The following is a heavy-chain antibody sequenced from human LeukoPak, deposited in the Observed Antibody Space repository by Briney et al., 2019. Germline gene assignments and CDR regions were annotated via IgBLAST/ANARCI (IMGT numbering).Heavy chain of an antibody. V-gene: IGHV4-34*01. Sequence: SETLSLTCAAYGGSFSGYYWSWIRQPPGKGLEWIGEINHSGSTNYNPSLKSRVTISVDTSKNQFSLKLSSVTAADTAVYYCARAPGADIWGQGTMVTVSS. CDR3: ARAPGADI. J-gene: IGHJ3*02. CDR2: INHSGST. CDR1: GGSFSGYY.